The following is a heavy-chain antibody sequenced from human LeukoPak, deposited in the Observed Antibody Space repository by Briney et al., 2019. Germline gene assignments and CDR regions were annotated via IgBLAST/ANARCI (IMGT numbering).Heavy chain of an antibody. J-gene: IGHJ4*02. CDR3: ARGIQLWLRGGVDY. Sequence: GGSLRLSCAASGFTFSSYWMHWVRQAPGKGLVWVSRINSDGSSTSYADSVKGRFTISRDNAKNTLYLQMNSLRAEDTAVYYCARGIQLWLRGGVDYWGQGTLVTVSS. CDR1: GFTFSSYW. V-gene: IGHV3-74*01. D-gene: IGHD5-18*01. CDR2: INSDGSST.